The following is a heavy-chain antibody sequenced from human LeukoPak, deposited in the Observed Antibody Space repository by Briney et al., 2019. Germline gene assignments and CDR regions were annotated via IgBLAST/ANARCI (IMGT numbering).Heavy chain of an antibody. J-gene: IGHJ4*02. CDR1: GFTFSSYA. V-gene: IGHV3-21*01. CDR3: ARDRGRWLQYYDY. D-gene: IGHD5-24*01. CDR2: ISSSSSYI. Sequence: GGTLRLSCAASGFTFSSYAMSWVRQAPGKGLEWVSSISSSSSYIYYADSVKGRFTISRDNAKNSLYLQMNSLRAEDTAVYYCARDRGRWLQYYDYWGQGTLVTVSS.